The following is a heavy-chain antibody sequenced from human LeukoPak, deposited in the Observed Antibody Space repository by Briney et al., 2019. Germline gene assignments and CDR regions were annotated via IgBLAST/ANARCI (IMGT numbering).Heavy chain of an antibody. J-gene: IGHJ4*02. Sequence: SETLSLTCTVSGGSISSYYWSWIRQPPGKGLEWIGYIYYSGSTNYNPSLKSRVTISVDTSKNQFSLKLSSVTAADTAVYYCARGRDYGSGSYYYYWGQGTLVTVSS. CDR3: ARGRDYGSGSYYYY. V-gene: IGHV4-59*12. CDR1: GGSISSYY. D-gene: IGHD3-10*01. CDR2: IYYSGST.